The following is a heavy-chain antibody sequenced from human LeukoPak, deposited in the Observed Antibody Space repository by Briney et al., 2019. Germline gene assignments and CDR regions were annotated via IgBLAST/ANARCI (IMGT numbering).Heavy chain of an antibody. Sequence: ASVKVSCKASGYTFTSYGISWVRQPPGQGLEWMGWINAYNGNTNYAQKLQGRVTITTDTSTSTAYMELRSLRSDDTAVYYCARDRGGWFDPWGQGTLVTVSS. CDR2: INAYNGNT. CDR1: GYTFTSYG. CDR3: ARDRGGWFDP. V-gene: IGHV1-18*04. J-gene: IGHJ5*02.